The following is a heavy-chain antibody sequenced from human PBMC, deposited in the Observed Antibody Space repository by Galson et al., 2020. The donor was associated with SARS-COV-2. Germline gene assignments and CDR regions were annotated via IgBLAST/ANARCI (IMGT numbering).Heavy chain of an antibody. CDR1: GFTFSSYA. CDR2: ISYGGSNK. V-gene: IGHV3-30-3*01. Sequence: PGGSLRLSCAASGFTFSSYAMHWVRQAPGKGLEWVAVISYGGSNKYYADSVKGRFTISRDKSKNTLYLQMNSLRAEDTAVYYCARDLGCPLRPWGQGTLVTVSS. CDR3: ARDLGCPLRP. J-gene: IGHJ5*02.